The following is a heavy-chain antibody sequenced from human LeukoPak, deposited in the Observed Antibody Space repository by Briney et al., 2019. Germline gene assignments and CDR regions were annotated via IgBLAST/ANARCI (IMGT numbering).Heavy chain of an antibody. D-gene: IGHD3-10*01. J-gene: IGHJ4*02. V-gene: IGHV3-30*02. CDR1: GFTFSSYG. CDR2: IRHDGSNE. Sequence: GGSLRLSCVGSGFTFSSYGMHWVRQAAGKGLEWVAFIRHDGSNEYYADSMKGRFTVSRDNSKNTLFLQMNSLRVEEMAVYYCAKEVHPYDSGTYYFDYWGRGTLVTVSS. CDR3: AKEVHPYDSGTYYFDY.